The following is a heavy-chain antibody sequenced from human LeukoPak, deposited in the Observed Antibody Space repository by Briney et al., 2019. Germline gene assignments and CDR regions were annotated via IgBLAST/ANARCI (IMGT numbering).Heavy chain of an antibody. Sequence: GGSLRLSCAASGFTFSSYAMHWVRQAPGKGLEWVAVISYDGSNKYYADSVKGRFTISRDNSKNTLYLQMNSLRAEDTAGYYCARSRRYYGSGIQAAFDIWGQGTMVTVSS. CDR1: GFTFSSYA. J-gene: IGHJ3*02. V-gene: IGHV3-30-3*01. D-gene: IGHD3-10*01. CDR2: ISYDGSNK. CDR3: ARSRRYYGSGIQAAFDI.